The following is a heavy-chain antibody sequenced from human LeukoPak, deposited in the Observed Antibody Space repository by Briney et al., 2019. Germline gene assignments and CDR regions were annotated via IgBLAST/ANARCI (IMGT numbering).Heavy chain of an antibody. V-gene: IGHV4-61*02. Sequence: SKTLSLTCTVSGGSISSGSYYWSWIRQPAGKGLEWIGRIYTSGSANYNPSLKSRVTISVDTSRNQFSLKLSSVTAADTAVYYCARVTGYVIEDYFDYWGQGTLVTVSS. CDR1: GGSISSGSYY. J-gene: IGHJ4*02. CDR3: ARVTGYVIEDYFDY. CDR2: IYTSGSA. D-gene: IGHD3-22*01.